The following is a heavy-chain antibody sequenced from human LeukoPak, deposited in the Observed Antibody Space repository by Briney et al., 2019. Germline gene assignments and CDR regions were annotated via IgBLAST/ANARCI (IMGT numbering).Heavy chain of an antibody. Sequence: PGGSLRLSCAASGFTFSSYSMTWVRQAPGKGLEWVSYISSSSSSIYHADSVKGRFTISRDNAKNSLFLQINRLRAEDTAVYYCARDPEYSGSYYYYGMDVWGQGTTVTVSS. CDR2: ISSSSSSI. CDR3: ARDPEYSGSYYYYGMDV. CDR1: GFTFSSYS. J-gene: IGHJ6*02. V-gene: IGHV3-48*01. D-gene: IGHD1-26*01.